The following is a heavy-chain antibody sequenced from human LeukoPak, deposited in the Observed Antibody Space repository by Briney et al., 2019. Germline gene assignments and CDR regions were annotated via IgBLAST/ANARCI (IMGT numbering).Heavy chain of an antibody. Sequence: PGGSLRLSCAASGFTFSNYAMHWVRQAPGKGLEWVAVISYDGSNKYYADSVKGRFTISRDNSKNTLYLQMNSLRAEDTAVYYCARQWPYSSGRGFDYWGQGTLVTVSS. V-gene: IGHV3-30-3*01. CDR3: ARQWPYSSGRGFDY. J-gene: IGHJ4*02. CDR2: ISYDGSNK. D-gene: IGHD6-19*01. CDR1: GFTFSNYA.